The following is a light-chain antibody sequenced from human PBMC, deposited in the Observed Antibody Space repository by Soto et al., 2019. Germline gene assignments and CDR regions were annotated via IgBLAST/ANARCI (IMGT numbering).Light chain of an antibody. Sequence: QSVLTQPASVSGSPGQSITISCTGTSSDVGGYDYVSWYQHHPGKAPKLMIFEVSNRPSEVSDRFSGSKSGNTASLTISGLQVEDEADYYCTSYETRSPYVFGTGTKVTVL. V-gene: IGLV2-14*01. CDR3: TSYETRSPYV. CDR2: EVS. CDR1: SSDVGGYDY. J-gene: IGLJ1*01.